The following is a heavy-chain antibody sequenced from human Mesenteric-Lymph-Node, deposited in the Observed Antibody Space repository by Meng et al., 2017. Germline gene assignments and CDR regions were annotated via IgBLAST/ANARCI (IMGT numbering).Heavy chain of an antibody. CDR2: INPNSGGT. CDR3: ARGSITIFGVVMGGMDV. D-gene: IGHD3-3*01. J-gene: IGHJ6*02. V-gene: IGHV1-2*06. CDR1: GGTFSSYA. Sequence: ASVKVSCKASGGTFSSYAISWVRQAPGQGLEWMGRINPNSGGTNYAQKFQGRVTMTRDTSISTAYMELSRLRSDDTAVYYCARGSITIFGVVMGGMDVWGQGTTVTVSS.